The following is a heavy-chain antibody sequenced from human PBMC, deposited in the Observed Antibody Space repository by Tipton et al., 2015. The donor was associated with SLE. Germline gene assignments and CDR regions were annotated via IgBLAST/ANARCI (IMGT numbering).Heavy chain of an antibody. D-gene: IGHD3-16*01. Sequence: TLSLTCTVSGASMSSFHWNWIRQSPGKGLEWIGYIYYTGSTNYNPSLKSRVTIFLDTSNNRFSLRLKSVTAADTGVCFCAGGGPYDYFDPWGQGTLVTVSS. CDR1: GASMSSFH. CDR2: IYYTGST. CDR3: AGGGPYDYFDP. V-gene: IGHV4-59*01. J-gene: IGHJ5*02.